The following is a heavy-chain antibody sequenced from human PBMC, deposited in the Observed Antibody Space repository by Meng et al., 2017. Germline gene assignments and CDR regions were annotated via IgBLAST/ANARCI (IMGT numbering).Heavy chain of an antibody. CDR1: GFTFSSYG. D-gene: IGHD6-19*01. V-gene: IGHV3-33*01. Sequence: QVQRVQSGAEGKKPGSSVKVSCAASGFTFSSYGMHWVRQAPGKGLEWVAVIWYDGSNKYYADSVKGRFTISRDNSKNTLYLQMNSLRAEDTAMYYCARVVYSSGWSFDYWGQGTLVTVSS. J-gene: IGHJ4*02. CDR2: IWYDGSNK. CDR3: ARVVYSSGWSFDY.